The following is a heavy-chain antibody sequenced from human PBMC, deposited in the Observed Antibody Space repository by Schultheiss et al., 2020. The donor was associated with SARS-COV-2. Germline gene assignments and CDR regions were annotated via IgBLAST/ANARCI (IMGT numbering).Heavy chain of an antibody. J-gene: IGHJ4*02. CDR1: GFTFSSYA. V-gene: IGHV3-23*01. D-gene: IGHD6-19*01. CDR2: ISSNGGST. CDR3: AKGPYTSGWYDY. Sequence: GGSLRLSCAASGFTFSSYAMSWVRQAPGKGLEWVSAISSNGGSTYYANSVKGRFTISRDNSKNTLYLQMGSLRAEDTAVYYCAKGPYTSGWYDYWGQGTLVTVSS.